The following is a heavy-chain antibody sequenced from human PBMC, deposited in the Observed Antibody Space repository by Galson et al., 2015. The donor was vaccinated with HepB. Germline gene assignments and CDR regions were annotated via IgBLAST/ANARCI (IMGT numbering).Heavy chain of an antibody. CDR1: TYISTDYG. V-gene: IGHV1-18*04. CDR2: VHASNGHT. J-gene: IGHJ3*02. D-gene: IGHD2-2*01. CDR3: ARGDVVVVTGDIHAFDT. Sequence: SVKVSCKASTYISTDYGISWVRQAPGQGLEWMGWVHASNGHTNYAKRLQGRVTMTIDTSTSTAYMELRSLTFDDTAVYFCARGDVVVVTGDIHAFDTWGQGTMVTVSS.